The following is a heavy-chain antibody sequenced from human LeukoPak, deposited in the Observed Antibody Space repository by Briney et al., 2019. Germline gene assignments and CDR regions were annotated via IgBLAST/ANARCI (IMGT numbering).Heavy chain of an antibody. J-gene: IGHJ4*02. Sequence: ASVKVSCKASGGTFSSYAINWVRQATGQGLEWMGWMNPNSGNTGYAQKFQGRVTMTRNTSISTAYMELSSLRSEDTAVYYCAREVEGYGDYWGQGTLVTVSS. CDR2: MNPNSGNT. CDR1: GGTFSSYA. V-gene: IGHV1-8*02. CDR3: AREVEGYGDY. D-gene: IGHD5-18*01.